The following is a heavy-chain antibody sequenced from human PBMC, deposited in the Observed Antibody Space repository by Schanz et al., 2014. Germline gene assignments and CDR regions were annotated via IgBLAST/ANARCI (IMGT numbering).Heavy chain of an antibody. Sequence: QLQLQESGPGLAKPSETLSLTCTVSGDSISSSSYYWGWIRQPPGKGLEWIGTTFHTGSTYYDPCLRMRVPRSVAAPKTQFPRVRCSVTAADTAVYFCASRLVRSGYLGAFDFWGQGTMVTVSS. D-gene: IGHD3-3*01. J-gene: IGHJ3*01. CDR3: ASRLVRSGYLGAFDF. V-gene: IGHV4-39*01. CDR1: GDSISSSSYY. CDR2: TFHTGST.